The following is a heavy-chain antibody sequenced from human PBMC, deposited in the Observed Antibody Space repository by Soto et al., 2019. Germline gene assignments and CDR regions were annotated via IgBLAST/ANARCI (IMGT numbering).Heavy chain of an antibody. CDR2: INHSGST. V-gene: IGHV4-34*01. J-gene: IGHJ6*02. Sequence: PSETLSLTCAVYGGSFSGYYWSWIRQPPGKGLEWIGEINHSGSTNYNPSLKSRVTISVDTSKNQFSLKLSSVTAADTAVYYCARIAARPYYYYGMDAWGQGTTVTVSS. CDR3: ARIAARPYYYYGMDA. D-gene: IGHD6-6*01. CDR1: GGSFSGYY.